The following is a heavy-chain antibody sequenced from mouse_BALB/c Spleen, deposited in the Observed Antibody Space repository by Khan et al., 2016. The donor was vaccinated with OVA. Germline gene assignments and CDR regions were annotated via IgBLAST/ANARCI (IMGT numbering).Heavy chain of an antibody. CDR2: ITPNNGGT. D-gene: IGHD1-1*01. V-gene: IGHV1-18*01. J-gene: IGHJ2*01. CDR3: TRGGHGSPFDY. Sequence: VQLQQSGPELVKPGASVKISCKASGYTFTDYNMDWVKQSHGKSLEWIGDITPNNGGTIYNQKFKGKATLTVDKSSSTAYMELRSLTSEDTAVYDCTRGGHGSPFDYWGQGTTLTVAS. CDR1: GYTFTDYN.